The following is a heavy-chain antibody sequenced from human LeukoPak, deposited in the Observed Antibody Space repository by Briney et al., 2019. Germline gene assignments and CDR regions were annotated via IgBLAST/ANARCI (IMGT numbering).Heavy chain of an antibody. CDR3: ATLYDFWSAYYPN. J-gene: IGHJ4*02. V-gene: IGHV3-20*04. CDR1: GFTFNDYG. CDR2: INWSGGST. Sequence: GGSLRLSCAASGFTFNDYGMSWVRQAPGKGLEWVSGINWSGGSTGYADSVKGRFTISRDNAKNSLYLQMNSLRAEDTALYYCATLYDFWSAYYPNWGQGTLVTVSS. D-gene: IGHD3-3*01.